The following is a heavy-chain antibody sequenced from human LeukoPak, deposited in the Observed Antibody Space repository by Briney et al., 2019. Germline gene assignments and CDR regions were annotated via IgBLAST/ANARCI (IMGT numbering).Heavy chain of an antibody. CDR1: GFTFSNYA. CDR3: ARSAHCSGGSCYVGYFDY. J-gene: IGHJ4*02. D-gene: IGHD2-15*01. V-gene: IGHV3-48*03. CDR2: ISSSGSTI. Sequence: GGSLRLSCAASGFTFSNYAMNWVRQAPGKGLEWVSYISSSGSTIYYADSVKGRFTISRDNAKNSLYLQMNSLRAEDTAVYYCARSAHCSGGSCYVGYFDYWGQGTVVTVSS.